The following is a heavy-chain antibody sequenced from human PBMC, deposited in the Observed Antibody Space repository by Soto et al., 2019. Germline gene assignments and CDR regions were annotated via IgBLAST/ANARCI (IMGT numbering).Heavy chain of an antibody. CDR1: GYTFTSYY. D-gene: IGHD2-15*01. V-gene: IGHV1-46*01. CDR3: ARDRGNCSGGSCYWFDP. J-gene: IGHJ5*02. CDR2: INPSGGST. Sequence: AASVKVSCKASGYTFTSYYMHWVRQAPGQGLEWMGIINPSGGSTSYAQKFQGRVTMTRDTSTSTVYMELSSLRSEDTAVYYCARDRGNCSGGSCYWFDPWGQGTLVTVSS.